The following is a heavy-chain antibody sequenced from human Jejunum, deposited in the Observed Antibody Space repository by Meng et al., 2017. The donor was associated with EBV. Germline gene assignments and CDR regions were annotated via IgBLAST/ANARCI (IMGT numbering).Heavy chain of an antibody. V-gene: IGHV3-74*01. J-gene: IGHJ4*02. Sequence: EGQLVAAGGSLVQPGGSLRLSCAASGFTFSTYWMHWVRQAPGKGLVWISRINENGRTTTYADSVKGRFTISRDNTKNTLYLQMNNLRAEDTAVYFCSRDLAGPYDDWGQGTLVTVSS. CDR1: GFTFSTYW. CDR3: SRDLAGPYDD. CDR2: INENGRTT.